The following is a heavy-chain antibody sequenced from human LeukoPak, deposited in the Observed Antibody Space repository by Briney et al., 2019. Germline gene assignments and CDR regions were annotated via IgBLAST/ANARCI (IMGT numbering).Heavy chain of an antibody. V-gene: IGHV3-74*01. D-gene: IGHD6-6*01. CDR3: VQYSSRNHESDY. J-gene: IGHJ4*02. Sequence: GGSLRLSCAASGFTFSSYWMHWVRQAPGKGLVWVSRINSDGSSTSYADSVKGRFTISRDNAKNTLYLQMNSLRAEDTAVYYCVQYSSRNHESDYWGQGTLVTVSS. CDR1: GFTFSSYW. CDR2: INSDGSST.